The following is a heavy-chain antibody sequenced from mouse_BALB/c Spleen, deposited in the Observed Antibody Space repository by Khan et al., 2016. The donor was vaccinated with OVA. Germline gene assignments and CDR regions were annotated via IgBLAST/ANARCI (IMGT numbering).Heavy chain of an antibody. Sequence: EVQLQESGPSLVKPSQTLSLTCSVTGDSITSGYWNWIRKFPGNKLEYMGYISYSGSTYYNPSLKRRISITRDTAKNQYCLQLTSVTTEDTATYYCARPGSGYVYWYFDVWGAGTTVTVSS. CDR1: GDSITSGY. CDR3: ARPGSGYVYWYFDV. D-gene: IGHD1-1*01. V-gene: IGHV3-8*02. J-gene: IGHJ1*01. CDR2: ISYSGST.